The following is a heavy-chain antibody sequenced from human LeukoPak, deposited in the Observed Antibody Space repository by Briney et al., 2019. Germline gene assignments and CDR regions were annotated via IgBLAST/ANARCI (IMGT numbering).Heavy chain of an antibody. J-gene: IGHJ4*02. CDR1: GFTFSSYG. D-gene: IGHD6-19*01. V-gene: IGHV3-30*18. CDR3: AKEEAVVLDY. Sequence: GGSLRLSCAASGFTFSSYGMHWVRQAPGKGLEWVAVISYDGSNKYYADSVKGRFTISRDNSKNTLYLRMNSLRAEDTAVYYCAKEEAVVLDYWGQGTLVTVSS. CDR2: ISYDGSNK.